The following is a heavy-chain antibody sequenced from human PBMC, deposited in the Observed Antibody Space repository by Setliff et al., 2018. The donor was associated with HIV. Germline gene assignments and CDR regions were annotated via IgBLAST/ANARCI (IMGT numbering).Heavy chain of an antibody. CDR1: GGSISSSNW. D-gene: IGHD4-17*01. CDR3: ARDIWAYGLRGS. Sequence: PSETLSLTCAVSGGSISSSNWWSWVRQPPGKGLEWIGEIYFSGHTNYNPSLKSRVTLSLDNSKNQFSLTLTSVTAADTAVYYCARDIWAYGLRGSWGQGTLVTVSS. J-gene: IGHJ5*02. CDR2: IYFSGHT. V-gene: IGHV4-4*02.